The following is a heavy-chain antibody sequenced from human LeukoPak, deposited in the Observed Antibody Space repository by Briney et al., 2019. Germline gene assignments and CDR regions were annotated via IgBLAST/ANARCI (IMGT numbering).Heavy chain of an antibody. CDR1: GFTFSSYS. J-gene: IGHJ3*02. D-gene: IGHD3-22*01. CDR3: AKVTYYYDSSGYYGDAFDI. CDR2: INGSGGRK. V-gene: IGHV3-23*01. Sequence: GGSLRLSCVASGFTFSSYSMSWVRQAPGKGLEGVSAINGSGGRKYYADSVKGRFTISRDNSKNTLYLQMNSLRAEDTAVYYCAKVTYYYDSSGYYGDAFDIWGPGIMVTVSS.